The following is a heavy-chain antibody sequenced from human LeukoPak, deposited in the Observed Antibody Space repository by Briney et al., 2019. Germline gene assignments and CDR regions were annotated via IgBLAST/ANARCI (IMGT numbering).Heavy chain of an antibody. CDR1: GGSFSGYY. V-gene: IGHV4-34*01. CDR3: ARQHVSYCSTTSCSAGFVDS. CDR2: INHSGST. J-gene: IGHJ4*02. D-gene: IGHD2-2*01. Sequence: SETLSLTCAVYGGSFSGYYWSWIRQPPGKGLEWIGEINHSGSTNYNPSLKSRVTISVDTSKNQFSLKLSSVTAADTAVYYCARQHVSYCSTTSCSAGFVDSWGQGTLVTVSS.